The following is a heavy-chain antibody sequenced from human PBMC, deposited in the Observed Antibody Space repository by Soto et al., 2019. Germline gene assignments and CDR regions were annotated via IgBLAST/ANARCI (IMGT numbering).Heavy chain of an antibody. D-gene: IGHD1-26*01. V-gene: IGHV3-9*01. CDR3: TKDIEWGGSHLNHAFDI. Sequence: EMQLVESGGGLVQPGRSLRLSCAASGFTFDDYAMHWVRQAPGKGLEWVSGISWNSGIIDYADSVKGRFTISRDNAKNSLYLQINSLRAEDTALYYCTKDIEWGGSHLNHAFDIWGLGTMVSVSS. J-gene: IGHJ3*02. CDR1: GFTFDDYA. CDR2: ISWNSGII.